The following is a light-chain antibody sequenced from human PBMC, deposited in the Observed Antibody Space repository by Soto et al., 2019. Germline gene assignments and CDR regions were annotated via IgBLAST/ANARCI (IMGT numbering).Light chain of an antibody. CDR2: DAS. J-gene: IGKJ4*01. V-gene: IGKV1-39*01. CDR1: QTISSY. CDR3: QQSYGTPLT. Sequence: DIQMTQSPSSLSASVGDRVTVTCRASQTISSYLNWYQQKPGKAPELLIHDASSLQSRVPSRFSGSGSGTDFTLTISSLQPEDFATYYCQQSYGTPLTFGGGTKVEIK.